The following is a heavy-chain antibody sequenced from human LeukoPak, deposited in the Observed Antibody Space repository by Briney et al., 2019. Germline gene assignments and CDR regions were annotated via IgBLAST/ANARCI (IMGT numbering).Heavy chain of an antibody. CDR1: GGSISSYY. CDR2: IYYSGST. CDR3: ARSTAAGYWFDP. Sequence: SETLSLTCTVSGGSISSYYWSWIRQPPGKGLEWIGYIYYSGSTNYNPSLKSRVTISVDTSKNQFSLKLSSATAADTAVYYCARSTAAGYWFDPWGQGTLVTVSS. D-gene: IGHD6-13*01. V-gene: IGHV4-59*08. J-gene: IGHJ5*02.